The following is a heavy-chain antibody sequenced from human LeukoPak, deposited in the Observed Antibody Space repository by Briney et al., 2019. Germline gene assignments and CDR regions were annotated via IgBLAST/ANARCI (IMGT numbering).Heavy chain of an antibody. CDR2: IRSSGSTI. Sequence: GGSLRLSCVASGFTFSSYWMSWVRQAPGKGLEWVSYIRSSGSTIYYADSVKGRVTISRDNAKNSLYLQMNSLRAEDTALYYCARVGEDRLWFGELSSYYFDYWGQGTLVTVSS. J-gene: IGHJ4*02. CDR1: GFTFSSYW. CDR3: ARVGEDRLWFGELSSYYFDY. V-gene: IGHV3-48*01. D-gene: IGHD3-10*01.